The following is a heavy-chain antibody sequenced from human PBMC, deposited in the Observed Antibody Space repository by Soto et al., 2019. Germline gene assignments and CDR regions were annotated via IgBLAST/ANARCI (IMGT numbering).Heavy chain of an antibody. D-gene: IGHD3-22*01. CDR3: ARAKYYYDSSGYPLWYFDL. Sequence: SETLSLTCTVSGGSISSYYWSWIRQPPGKGLEWIGYIYYSGSTNYNPSLKSRVTISVDTSKNQFSLKLSSVTAADTAVYYCARAKYYYDSSGYPLWYFDLWGRGTLVTVSS. J-gene: IGHJ2*01. CDR2: IYYSGST. CDR1: GGSISSYY. V-gene: IGHV4-59*01.